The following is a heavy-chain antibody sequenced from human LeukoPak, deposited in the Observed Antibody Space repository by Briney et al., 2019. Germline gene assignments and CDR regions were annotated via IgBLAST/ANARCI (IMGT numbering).Heavy chain of an antibody. V-gene: IGHV1-69*05. CDR3: ARLITGSSNYYYYYMDV. J-gene: IGHJ6*03. D-gene: IGHD3-16*01. Sequence: ASVKVSCKASGGTFSSYAISWVRQAPGQGLEWMGGIIPIFGTANYAQRLQGRVTMTTDTSTSTAYMELRSLRSDDTAVYYCARLITGSSNYYYYYMDVWGKGTTVTVSS. CDR1: GGTFSSYA. CDR2: IIPIFGTA.